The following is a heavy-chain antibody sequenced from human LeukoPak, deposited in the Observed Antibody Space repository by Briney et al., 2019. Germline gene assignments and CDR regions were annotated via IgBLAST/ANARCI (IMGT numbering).Heavy chain of an antibody. J-gene: IGHJ4*02. CDR3: ASPAPRHFDWRTFDY. Sequence: PGGSLRLSCAASGFTFSSYGMSWVRQAPGKGLEWVSAISGSGGSTYYADSVKGRFTISRDNSKNTLYLQMNSLRAEDTAVYYCASPAPRHFDWRTFDYWGQGTLVTVSS. V-gene: IGHV3-23*01. D-gene: IGHD3-9*01. CDR1: GFTFSSYG. CDR2: ISGSGGST.